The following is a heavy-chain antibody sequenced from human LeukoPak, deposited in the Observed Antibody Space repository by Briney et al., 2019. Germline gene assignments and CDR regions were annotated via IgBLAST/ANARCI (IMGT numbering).Heavy chain of an antibody. V-gene: IGHV3-21*01. J-gene: IGHJ4*02. CDR2: ISSSGSYI. CDR1: GFIFSSYN. CDR3: ASDPPSGITMIGTDF. Sequence: GGSLRLSCAASGFIFSSYNMNWVRQAPGKGLEWVSFISSSGSYIYYADSVKGRFTISRDNAKNSLYLQMNSLRAEDTAVYYCASDPPSGITMIGTDFWGQGTLVTVSS. D-gene: IGHD3-22*01.